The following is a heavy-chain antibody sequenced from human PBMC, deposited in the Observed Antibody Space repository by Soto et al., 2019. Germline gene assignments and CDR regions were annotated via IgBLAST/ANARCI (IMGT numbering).Heavy chain of an antibody. V-gene: IGHV4-61*01. D-gene: IGHD3-3*01. CDR3: AREGATYDFWSGYQNNWFDP. J-gene: IGHJ5*02. Sequence: PSETLSLTCTVSGGSVSSGSYYWSWIRQPPGKGLEWIGYIYYSGSTNYNPSLKSRVTISVDTSKNQFSLKLSSVTAADTAVYYCAREGATYDFWSGYQNNWFDPWGQGTLVTVSS. CDR1: GGSVSSGSYY. CDR2: IYYSGST.